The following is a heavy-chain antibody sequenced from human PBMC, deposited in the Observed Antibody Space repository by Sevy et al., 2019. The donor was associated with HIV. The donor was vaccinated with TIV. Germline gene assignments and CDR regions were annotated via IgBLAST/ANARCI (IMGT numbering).Heavy chain of an antibody. J-gene: IGHJ5*02. Sequence: ASVKVSCKASGGTFSSYAISWVRQAPGQGLEWMGGIIPIFGTANYAQKFQGRVTITADESTSTAYMELSSLRSEDTAGYYCARERGTDTYCTNGVCFYNWFDPWGQGTLVTVSS. V-gene: IGHV1-69*13. CDR3: ARERGTDTYCTNGVCFYNWFDP. CDR2: IIPIFGTA. D-gene: IGHD2-8*01. CDR1: GGTFSSYA.